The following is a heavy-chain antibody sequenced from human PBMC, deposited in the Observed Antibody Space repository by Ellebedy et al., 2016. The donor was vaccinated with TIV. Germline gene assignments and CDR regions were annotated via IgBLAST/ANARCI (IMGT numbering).Heavy chain of an antibody. V-gene: IGHV4-4*07. Sequence: SETLSLTCTISGGSMSTYYWTWIRQPAGKGLEWIGRIYSSGSTNYNPSLKSRVTMSVATSKNQFSLKLSSVTAADTAVYYCARSTAYCSRTSCLHKFDYWGQGTLVTVSS. CDR3: ARSTAYCSRTSCLHKFDY. CDR2: IYSSGST. J-gene: IGHJ4*02. CDR1: GGSMSTYY. D-gene: IGHD2-2*01.